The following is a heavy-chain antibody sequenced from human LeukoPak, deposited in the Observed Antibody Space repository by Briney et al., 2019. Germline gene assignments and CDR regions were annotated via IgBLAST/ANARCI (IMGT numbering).Heavy chain of an antibody. J-gene: IGHJ4*02. CDR2: IYYSGST. Sequence: PSETLSLTCTVSGGSISNYYWSWIRQPPGKGLEWIGYIYYSGSTNYNPSLKSRVTISVDTSKNQFSLKLSSVTAADTAVYYCARDESSRDGYNRGIDYWGQGTLVTVSS. V-gene: IGHV4-59*01. CDR3: ARDESSRDGYNRGIDY. CDR1: GGSISNYY. D-gene: IGHD5-24*01.